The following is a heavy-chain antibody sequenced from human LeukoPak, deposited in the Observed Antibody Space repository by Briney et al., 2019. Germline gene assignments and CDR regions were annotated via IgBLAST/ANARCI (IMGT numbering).Heavy chain of an antibody. J-gene: IGHJ4*02. CDR1: GGSFSGYY. V-gene: IGHV4-34*01. CDR2: INHSGST. CDR3: ARRARILPFDY. Sequence: PSETLSLTCAVYGGSFSGYYWSWIRQPPGKGLEWIGEINHSGSTNYNPSLKGRVTISVDTSKNQFSLKLSSVTAADTAVYYCARRARILPFDYWGQGTLVTVSS.